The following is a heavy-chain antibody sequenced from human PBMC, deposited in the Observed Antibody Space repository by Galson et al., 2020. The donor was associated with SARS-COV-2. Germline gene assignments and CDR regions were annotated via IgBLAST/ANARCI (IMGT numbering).Heavy chain of an antibody. D-gene: IGHD3-22*01. Sequence: GESLKICCKASGNGFTDYWIGWLRQTPGEGLEWVGINPPGDSATRYSPSFQGQVTISVDKSISTAYVQWSSLKASGTAMFYCARFHNRVSDTSSYFRFDYWGQETLVTVSS. CDR3: ARFHNRVSDTSSYFRFDY. CDR2: NPPGDSAT. V-gene: IGHV5-51*01. CDR1: GNGFTDYW. J-gene: IGHJ4*02.